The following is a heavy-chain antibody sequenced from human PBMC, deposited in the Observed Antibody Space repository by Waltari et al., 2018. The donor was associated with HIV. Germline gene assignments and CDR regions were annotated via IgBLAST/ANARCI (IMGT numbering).Heavy chain of an antibody. D-gene: IGHD3-3*01. V-gene: IGHV3-30*18. CDR2: ISFDGSNS. J-gene: IGHJ4*02. CDR3: VKGQPWSTYGLFDH. Sequence: QVQLVESGGGVVQPGRSLRLSCAVSGFTFRNYGMHWVRQARGKGLEWVSLISFDGSNSYYVGSVKGRFTISRDNSKNTLYLEMNSVRPEDMAMYYCVKGQPWSTYGLFDHWGQGTLVTVSS. CDR1: GFTFRNYG.